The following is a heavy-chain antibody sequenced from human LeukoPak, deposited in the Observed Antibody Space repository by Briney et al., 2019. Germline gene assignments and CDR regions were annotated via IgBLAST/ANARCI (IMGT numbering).Heavy chain of an antibody. CDR2: ISGSGGST. J-gene: IGHJ4*02. V-gene: IGHV3-23*01. CDR3: AKVDGSGSYRYY. D-gene: IGHD3-10*01. CDR1: GFTFSSYG. Sequence: GGSLRLSCAASGFTFSSYGMHWVRQAPGKGLEWVSAISGSGGSTYYADSVKGRFTISRDNSKNTLYLQMNSLRAEDTAVYYCAKVDGSGSYRYYWGQGTLVTVSS.